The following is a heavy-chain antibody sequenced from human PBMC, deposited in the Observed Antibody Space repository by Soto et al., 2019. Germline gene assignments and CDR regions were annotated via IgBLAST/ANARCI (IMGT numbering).Heavy chain of an antibody. Sequence: EVQLVESGGGLVQPGGSLKLSCAASGFTFSGSAMHWVRQASGKGLEWVGLISSRGNSYATSYAPSVKGRFTISRDESKNTTYLQMNSLKSEDTAVYYCTRHSELRKTCALYCYMDVWGKGTMVTVSS. CDR2: ISSRGNSYAT. D-gene: IGHD1-26*01. CDR3: TRHSELRKTCALYCYMDV. CDR1: GFTFSGSA. J-gene: IGHJ6*03. V-gene: IGHV3-73*01.